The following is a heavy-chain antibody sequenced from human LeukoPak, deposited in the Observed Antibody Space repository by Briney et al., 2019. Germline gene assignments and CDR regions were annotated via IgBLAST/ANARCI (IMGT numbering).Heavy chain of an antibody. Sequence: SETLSLTCTISGDSISTYYWGWIRQPPGKGLEWIGSIYYSGSTYYNPSLKSRVTISVDTSKNQFSLKLNSVTATDTAVYYCARHYGPWGQGTLVTVSS. J-gene: IGHJ4*02. CDR3: ARHYGP. V-gene: IGHV4-39*01. CDR2: IYYSGST. D-gene: IGHD3-10*01. CDR1: GDSISTYY.